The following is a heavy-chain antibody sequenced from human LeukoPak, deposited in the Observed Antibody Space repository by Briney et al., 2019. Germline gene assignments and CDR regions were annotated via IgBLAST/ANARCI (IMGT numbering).Heavy chain of an antibody. CDR2: IKNDGSEK. D-gene: IGHD2-21*02. J-gene: IGHJ2*01. V-gene: IGHV3-7*01. CDR3: ARVNCGGNCYAPQWYFDL. CDR1: GFTFSSYS. Sequence: GGSLRLSCAASGFTFSSYSMNWVRQAPGKGLEWVANIKNDGSEKYQVDSLKGRFTISRDNAKNSLYLQMSSLRVEDTAVYYCARVNCGGNCYAPQWYFDLWGRGTLVTVSS.